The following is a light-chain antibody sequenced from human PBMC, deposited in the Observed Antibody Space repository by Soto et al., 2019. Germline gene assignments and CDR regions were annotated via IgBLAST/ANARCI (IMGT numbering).Light chain of an antibody. CDR1: QNIAYY. Sequence: EIVLTQSPATLSLSPGETATLSGRASQNIAYYLHWYHQRHGQSPRLVIYDPFNRATAVPVRFRGVGAGTDVTLTISDLEPEDFAFYYCQKRKSWPSTFGKGTRVEI. CDR2: DPF. CDR3: QKRKSWPST. V-gene: IGKV3-11*01. J-gene: IGKJ4*01.